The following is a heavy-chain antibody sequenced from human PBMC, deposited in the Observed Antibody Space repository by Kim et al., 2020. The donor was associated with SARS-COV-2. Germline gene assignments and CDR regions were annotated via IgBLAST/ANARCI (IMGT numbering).Heavy chain of an antibody. D-gene: IGHD2-2*02. J-gene: IGHJ4*02. Sequence: VKGRLTISRDNAKNSLYLQMNSLRAEDTAVYYCARDNTHCSSTSCYNLPGWGQGTLVTVSS. CDR3: ARDNTHCSSTSCYNLPG. V-gene: IGHV3-48*03.